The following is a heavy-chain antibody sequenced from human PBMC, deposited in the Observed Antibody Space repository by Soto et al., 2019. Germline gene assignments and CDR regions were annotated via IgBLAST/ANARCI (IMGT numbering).Heavy chain of an antibody. V-gene: IGHV3-74*01. CDR2: INTDGSAT. CDR3: AAATTWNFHFHY. Sequence: PGGSLRLSCAASVFTFSSNWLHWVRRVPGRGLVWVARINTDGSATNYVDSVKGRVTVSRDNAKNTLYAQMNRLRAEDPAVYYCAAATTWNFHFHYWGQGTQVTVSS. CDR1: VFTFSSNW. D-gene: IGHD1-7*01. J-gene: IGHJ4*02.